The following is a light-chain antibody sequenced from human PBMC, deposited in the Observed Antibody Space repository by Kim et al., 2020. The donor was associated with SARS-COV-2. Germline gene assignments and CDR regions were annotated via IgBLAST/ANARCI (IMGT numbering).Light chain of an antibody. Sequence: VSPGERATLSCRASQSVTSYLVWYQQKPGQAPRLLIYDASNRAAGIPARFSGSGSGTDFTLTISSLEPEDFAVYYCQQRSKWPLTFGGGTKVDIK. CDR1: QSVTSY. CDR2: DAS. V-gene: IGKV3-11*01. J-gene: IGKJ4*01. CDR3: QQRSKWPLT.